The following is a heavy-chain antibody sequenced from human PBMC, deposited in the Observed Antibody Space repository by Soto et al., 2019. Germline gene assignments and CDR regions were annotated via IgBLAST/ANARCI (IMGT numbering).Heavy chain of an antibody. CDR1: GDAINGDF. V-gene: IGHV4-4*07. J-gene: IGHJ6*02. D-gene: IGHD4-4*01. Sequence: SETLSRTWTGCGDAINGDFWSWTRQPAGKGLEWIGRIYTNGGTNYNPSLKRRVAMSIDASKNQFSLMLTSVTAADTAVYYCEREGTDYNGYYSGMDVWGQGSTVPVSS. CDR3: EREGTDYNGYYSGMDV. CDR2: IYTNGGT.